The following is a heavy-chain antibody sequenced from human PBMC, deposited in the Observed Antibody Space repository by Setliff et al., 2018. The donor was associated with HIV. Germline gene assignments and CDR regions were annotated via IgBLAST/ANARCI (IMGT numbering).Heavy chain of an antibody. CDR1: GGSISSYY. V-gene: IGHV4-59*01. J-gene: IGHJ4*02. CDR2: IYYSGST. CDR3: ARGELLRGLDY. D-gene: IGHD1-26*01. Sequence: KTSETLSLTCTVSGGSISSYYWSWIRQPPGKGLEWIGYIYYSGSTNYNPSLKSRVTISVDTSKNQFSLKLSSVTAADTAVYYCARGELLRGLDYWGQGTLVTVSS.